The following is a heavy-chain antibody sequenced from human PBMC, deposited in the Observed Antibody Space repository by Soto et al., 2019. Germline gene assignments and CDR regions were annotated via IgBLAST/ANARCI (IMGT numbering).Heavy chain of an antibody. CDR3: ARGRGLYNSGLSQLYS. CDR1: GDSFSKYT. V-gene: IGHV1-69*06. CDR2: IIPRFGTT. J-gene: IGHJ4*02. D-gene: IGHD1-1*01. Sequence: QVQLVQSGAEVKKPGSSVTVSCKASGDSFSKYTVNWVRLAPRQGLEWMGGIIPRFGTTNFAPTLQDRVTITADKSMNIVYMELSRLRSEDTALYYCARGRGLYNSGLSQLYSWGQGALVTVSS.